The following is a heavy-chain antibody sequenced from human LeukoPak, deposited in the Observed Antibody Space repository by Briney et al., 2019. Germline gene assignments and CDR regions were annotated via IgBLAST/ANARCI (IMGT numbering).Heavy chain of an antibody. D-gene: IGHD1-14*01. CDR1: GFTFSNYA. Sequence: HPGGSLRLSCAASGFTFSNYAMNWVRQAPGKGLEWVSSINGGGGSTYYADSVKGRFTISRDNSKNTLYLQMNSLRAEDTAVYYCAKPAKTDYADYWGQGTLVTVSS. CDR2: INGGGGST. V-gene: IGHV3-23*01. J-gene: IGHJ4*02. CDR3: AKPAKTDYADY.